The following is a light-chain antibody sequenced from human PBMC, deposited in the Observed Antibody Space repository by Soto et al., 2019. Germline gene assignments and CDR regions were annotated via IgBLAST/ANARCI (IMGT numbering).Light chain of an antibody. Sequence: QSVLAQPASVSGSPGQSRTISCTGTSDGGGAYKSVSWHQQLPHKAPQVILYKGTQRPSGVSSRFSGSTSGNAASLTISGLQADDEADYFCCSSAPESTYVFGTGTKVTVL. J-gene: IGLJ1*01. CDR3: CSSAPESTYV. CDR1: SDGGGAYKS. CDR2: KGT. V-gene: IGLV2-23*01.